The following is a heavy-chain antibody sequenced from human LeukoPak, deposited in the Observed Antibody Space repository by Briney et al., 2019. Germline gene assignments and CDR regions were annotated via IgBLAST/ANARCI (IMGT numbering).Heavy chain of an antibody. V-gene: IGHV3-74*01. CDR1: GFTFGTFW. J-gene: IGHJ4*02. Sequence: PGGSLRLSCAASGFTFGTFWMHWVRQAPGKGLVWVSRINPEETTTNYADAGKGRFTISRDNAKNTLYLQMNSLRAEDTAVYYCARGGLEPVDYWGQGTLVTVSS. D-gene: IGHD1-14*01. CDR2: INPEETTT. CDR3: ARGGLEPVDY.